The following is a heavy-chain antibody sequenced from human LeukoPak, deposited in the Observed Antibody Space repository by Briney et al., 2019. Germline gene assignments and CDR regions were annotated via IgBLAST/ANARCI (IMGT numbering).Heavy chain of an antibody. Sequence: GASVKVSCKASGYTFTSYDINWVRQATGQGLEWMGWMNPNSGNTDYAQKFQGRITITRNTSISTAYMELSSLRFEDTAVYYCARVDLWELLYWGQGTLVTVSS. D-gene: IGHD1-26*01. CDR1: GYTFTSYD. J-gene: IGHJ4*02. CDR2: MNPNSGNT. V-gene: IGHV1-8*03. CDR3: ARVDLWELLY.